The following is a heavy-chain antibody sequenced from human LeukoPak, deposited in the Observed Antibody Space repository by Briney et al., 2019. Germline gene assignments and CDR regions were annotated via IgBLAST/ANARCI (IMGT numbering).Heavy chain of an antibody. J-gene: IGHJ6*03. Sequence: ASVKVSCKASGYTFTGYYMHWVRQAPGQGLEWMGWINHNSGDTNYAQKFQGRVTVTRDTSISTAYMELSGLTSDDTAVYYCARTAFQFGQYFYYMNVWGTGTTVTVSS. CDR1: GYTFTGYY. D-gene: IGHD3-3*02. V-gene: IGHV1-2*02. CDR2: INHNSGDT. CDR3: ARTAFQFGQYFYYMNV.